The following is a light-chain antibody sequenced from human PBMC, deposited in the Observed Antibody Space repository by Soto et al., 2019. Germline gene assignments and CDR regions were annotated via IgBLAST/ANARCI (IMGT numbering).Light chain of an antibody. CDR1: QSVSSNY. Sequence: EIVLTQSPGTLSLSPGERATLSCRASQSVSSNYLAWYQQRPGQAPRVLIYGASSRATGILDRFSGSGSGTDFTLTISRLEPEDFAVYFCHHYGNSPPNTFGQGTKLEIK. J-gene: IGKJ2*01. CDR3: HHYGNSPPNT. CDR2: GAS. V-gene: IGKV3-20*01.